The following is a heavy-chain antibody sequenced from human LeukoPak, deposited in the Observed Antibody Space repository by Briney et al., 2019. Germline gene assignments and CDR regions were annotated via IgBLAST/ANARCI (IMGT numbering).Heavy chain of an antibody. V-gene: IGHV3-74*01. CDR1: GFTLSSYW. Sequence: QPGGSLRLSCAASGFTLSSYWMHWVRQAPGKALFWIPRINAYGRITTYADSVMGPSTLSRHTAKTTLYLQMNSLRAEDTDVYFCVRVHVGTDMVDIDHWGEGTVVPVSS. CDR3: VRVHVGTDMVDIDH. CDR2: INAYGRIT. D-gene: IGHD5-18*01. J-gene: IGHJ4*02.